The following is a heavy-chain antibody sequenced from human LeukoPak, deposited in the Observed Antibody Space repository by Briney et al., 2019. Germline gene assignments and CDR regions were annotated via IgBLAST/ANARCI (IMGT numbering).Heavy chain of an antibody. CDR2: ISGSGGST. CDR1: GFTFSSYA. V-gene: IGHV3-23*01. J-gene: IGHJ4*02. D-gene: IGHD3-16*01. Sequence: GGSLRLSCAASGFTFSSYAMSWVRQAPGKGLEWVSAISGSGGSTYYADSVKGRFTISRDNSKNTLFLQMNSLSADDTAVYYCAPRGSYLGHWGQGTLVTVSS. CDR3: APRGSYLGH.